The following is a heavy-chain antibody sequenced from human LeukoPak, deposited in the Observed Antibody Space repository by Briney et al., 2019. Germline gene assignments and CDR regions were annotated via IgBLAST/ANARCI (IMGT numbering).Heavy chain of an antibody. J-gene: IGHJ4*02. CDR1: GFTFSYYG. D-gene: IGHD6-19*01. CDR3: AKEHSSGWYRGFFDY. Sequence: GGSLRLSCAASGFTFSYYGMHWVRQAPGKGLEWVAFIRFDGNEKYYRESVKGRFTISKDTSRNTLYLQMNSLRAEDTAVYYCAKEHSSGWYRGFFDYWGQGTLVTVSS. CDR2: IRFDGNEK. V-gene: IGHV3-30*02.